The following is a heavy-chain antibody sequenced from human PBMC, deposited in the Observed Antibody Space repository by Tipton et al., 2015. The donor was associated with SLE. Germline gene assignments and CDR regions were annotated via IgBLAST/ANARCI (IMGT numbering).Heavy chain of an antibody. CDR2: ISYDGSNK. D-gene: IGHD4-17*01. CDR1: GFTFSSCA. CDR3: VKDFDYGDYNYMDV. V-gene: IGHV3-30-3*01. Sequence: RSLRLSCAASGFTFSSCAMHWVRQAPGKGLEWVAVISYDGSNKYYADSVKGRFTISRDNSKNTLYLQMNSLRAEDTAVYYCVKDFDYGDYNYMDVWGKGTTVTVSS. J-gene: IGHJ6*03.